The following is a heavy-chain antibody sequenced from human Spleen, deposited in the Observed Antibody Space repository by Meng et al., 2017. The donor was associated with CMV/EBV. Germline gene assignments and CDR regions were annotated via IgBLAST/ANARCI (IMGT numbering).Heavy chain of an antibody. V-gene: IGHV4-34*01. CDR2: INDSGST. J-gene: IGHJ4*02. CDR3: ARAQQFNDFWSGYYSDY. CDR1: GGAFSGYY. Sequence: GGAFSGYYRTWIRQPPGKGLEWIGEINDSGSTNFNPFLKGRITMSVDTSKNQFSLKLSSVSAADTAVYFCARAQQFNDFWSGYYSDYWGQGTLVTVSS. D-gene: IGHD3-3*01.